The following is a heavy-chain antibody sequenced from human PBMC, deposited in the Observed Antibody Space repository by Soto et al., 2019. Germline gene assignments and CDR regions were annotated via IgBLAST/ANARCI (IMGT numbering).Heavy chain of an antibody. D-gene: IGHD3-3*01. CDR1: GGSFSGYY. CDR2: INHRGST. Sequence: QVQLQQWGAGLLKPSETLSLTCAVYGGSFSGYYWSWIRQPPGKGLEWIGEINHRGSTNYNPSLKSRVTISVDTSKNQFSLKLSSVTAADTAVYYCARERSVGYYDFWSGYPQAYYFDYWGQGTLVTVSS. J-gene: IGHJ4*02. V-gene: IGHV4-34*01. CDR3: ARERSVGYYDFWSGYPQAYYFDY.